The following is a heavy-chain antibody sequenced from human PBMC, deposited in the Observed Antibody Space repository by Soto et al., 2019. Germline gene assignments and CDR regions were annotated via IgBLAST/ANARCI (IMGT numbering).Heavy chain of an antibody. J-gene: IGHJ4*02. CDR3: ARGLTTATTPYDY. Sequence: PSETLSLTCTVSGSSISDYYWSWIRQPPGKGLEWIGYIYYSGTTHYNPSLKSRVTISVDTSKNQFSLKLSSVTAADTAVYYCARGLTTATTPYDYWGQGTLVTVSS. CDR2: IYYSGTT. CDR1: GSSISDYY. V-gene: IGHV4-59*01. D-gene: IGHD1-7*01.